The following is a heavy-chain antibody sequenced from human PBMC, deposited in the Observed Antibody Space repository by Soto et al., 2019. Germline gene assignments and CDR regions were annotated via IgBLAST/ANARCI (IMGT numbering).Heavy chain of an antibody. J-gene: IGHJ6*02. D-gene: IGHD6-19*01. V-gene: IGHV3-13*01. CDR1: GFTFSSYD. CDR3: ARDSADSSGWYGGMDV. CDR2: IGTAGDT. Sequence: EVQLVESGGGLVQPGGSLRLSCAASGFTFSSYDMHWVRQATGKGLEWVSAIGTAGDTYYPGSVKGRFTISRENAKNSWYLQMNSLRAEDTAVYYCARDSADSSGWYGGMDVWGQGTTVTVSS.